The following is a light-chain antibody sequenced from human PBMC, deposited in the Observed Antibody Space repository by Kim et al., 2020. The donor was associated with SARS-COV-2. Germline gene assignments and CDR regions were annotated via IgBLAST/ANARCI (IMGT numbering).Light chain of an antibody. J-gene: IGKJ1*01. Sequence: EIVLTQSPGTLSLSPGERATLSCRASQSVSTTYLAWYKQKPGQAPRLLIYGASNRATGIPDRFGGSGSGTDFTLTISRLEPEDSAVYFCVQYLGSPKTFGQGTKVDIK. V-gene: IGKV3-20*01. CDR1: QSVSTTY. CDR3: VQYLGSPKT. CDR2: GAS.